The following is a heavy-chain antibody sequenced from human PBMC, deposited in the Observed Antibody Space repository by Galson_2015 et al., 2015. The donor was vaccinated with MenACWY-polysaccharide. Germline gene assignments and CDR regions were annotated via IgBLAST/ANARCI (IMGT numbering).Heavy chain of an antibody. V-gene: IGHV3-7*01. Sequence: SLRLSCAASGFTFSNFWMSWVRQAPGKELEWVAHIKQDGSEKYLVDSVKGRFTISRDNAENSLFLQMNSLRVEDTAVYYCAREGWVREVLFDQWGHGTLVSVSS. CDR2: IKQDGSEK. CDR3: AREGWVREVLFDQ. CDR1: GFTFSNFW. J-gene: IGHJ4*01. D-gene: IGHD3-10*01.